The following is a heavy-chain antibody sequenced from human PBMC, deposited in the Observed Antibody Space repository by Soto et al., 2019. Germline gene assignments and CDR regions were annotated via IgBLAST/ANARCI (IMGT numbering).Heavy chain of an antibody. D-gene: IGHD3-22*01. Sequence: QVQLVQSGAEVQSPGSSVKLSCKSSGGTFTYYGISWVRQAPGQGLEWTGGIIPIIGPATYAQKFQGRVTITADQSTSTAYMELSSLGSEDTALYYWARDLGTTIAGPPRRETYGWLDPWGQGTLVTVSS. CDR2: IIPIIGPA. V-gene: IGHV1-69*01. J-gene: IGHJ5*02. CDR1: GGTFTYYG. CDR3: ARDLGTTIAGPPRRETYGWLDP.